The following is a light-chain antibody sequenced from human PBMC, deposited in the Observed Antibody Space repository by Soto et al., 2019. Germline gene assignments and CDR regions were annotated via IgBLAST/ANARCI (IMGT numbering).Light chain of an antibody. Sequence: DIQMTQSPSSLSASVGDRVTITCRASQSISSYLNWYQQKPGKAPKLLIYAASSLQSGDPSRFSGSGSGTDFTLTISSLQPEDFATYYCQQSYSTPQRTFGQGTKVEIK. CDR3: QQSYSTPQRT. CDR1: QSISSY. J-gene: IGKJ1*01. V-gene: IGKV1-39*01. CDR2: AAS.